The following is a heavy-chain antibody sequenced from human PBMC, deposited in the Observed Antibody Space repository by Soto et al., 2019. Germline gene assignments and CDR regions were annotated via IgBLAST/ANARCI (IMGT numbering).Heavy chain of an antibody. Sequence: PGESLKISCKGSGYSFTSYWIGWVRQMPGKGLEWMGIIYPGDSDTRYSPSFQGQVTISADKSISTAYLQWSSLKASDTAMYYCVRMGFSGYGYLSYYYYSMDVWCQGTTVTVSS. J-gene: IGHJ6*02. D-gene: IGHD3-22*01. CDR3: VRMGFSGYGYLSYYYYSMDV. CDR1: GYSFTSYW. V-gene: IGHV5-51*01. CDR2: IYPGDSDT.